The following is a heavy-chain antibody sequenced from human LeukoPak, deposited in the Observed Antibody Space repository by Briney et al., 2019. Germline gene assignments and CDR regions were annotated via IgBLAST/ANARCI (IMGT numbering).Heavy chain of an antibody. Sequence: MTSETLSLTCTVSGGSISRYYWSWIRQPGGKGLEWIGHIYNSGNTNYNPSLKSRVTMSVDTSKNQISLKLNSMTAADTAVYFRARHMPASVGALNYFDYWGQGALVTVSS. CDR1: GGSISRYY. CDR2: IYNSGNT. J-gene: IGHJ4*02. D-gene: IGHD4/OR15-4a*01. V-gene: IGHV4-4*07. CDR3: ARHMPASVGALNYFDY.